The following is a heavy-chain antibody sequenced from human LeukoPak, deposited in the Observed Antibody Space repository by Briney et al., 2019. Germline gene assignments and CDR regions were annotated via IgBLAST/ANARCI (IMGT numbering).Heavy chain of an antibody. CDR3: AIFSRGYSYRGLDY. Sequence: ASETLSLTCAVYGGSFSGYYWSWIRQPPGKGLEWIGEINHSGSTNYNPSLKSRVTISVDTSKNQFSLKLSSVTAADTAVYYCAIFSRGYSYRGLDYWGQGTLVTVSS. D-gene: IGHD5-18*01. V-gene: IGHV4-34*01. CDR1: GGSFSGYY. J-gene: IGHJ4*02. CDR2: INHSGST.